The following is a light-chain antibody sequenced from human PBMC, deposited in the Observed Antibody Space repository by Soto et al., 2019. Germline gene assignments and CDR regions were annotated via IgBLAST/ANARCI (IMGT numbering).Light chain of an antibody. Sequence: IQMTQSPSTLSASVGDRVTITCRASESISSWLAWYQQKPGKAPKLLIYKAANLEGGVPSRCSGSGSETEFTLTISSLQPDDLATYYCQQYDSFPLAFGGGTKVEIK. J-gene: IGKJ4*01. CDR3: QQYDSFPLA. CDR2: KAA. V-gene: IGKV1-5*03. CDR1: ESISSW.